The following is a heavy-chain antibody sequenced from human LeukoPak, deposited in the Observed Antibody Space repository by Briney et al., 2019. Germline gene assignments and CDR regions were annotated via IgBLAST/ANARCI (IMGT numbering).Heavy chain of an antibody. CDR2: ISTDGSST. D-gene: IGHD6-19*01. CDR3: PRASSSVPNLLDY. CDR1: GFTFSSNW. J-gene: IGHJ4*02. Sequence: GGSLRLSCAASGFTFSSNWMHWVRQGPGKGLVWVSRISTDGSSTTYADSVKGRFTISRDNAKNTLYLQMNSLRAEDTAVYYCPRASSSVPNLLDYWGQGTLVTVSS. V-gene: IGHV3-74*01.